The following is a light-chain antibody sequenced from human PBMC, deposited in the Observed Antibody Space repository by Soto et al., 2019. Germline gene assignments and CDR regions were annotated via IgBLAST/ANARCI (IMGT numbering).Light chain of an antibody. J-gene: IGKJ1*01. Sequence: DIQMTQSPSSLSASVGDRVTITCRASQSIGNYLNWYQQKPGRAPKLLIYAASTLQSGVPARFSGSGSGADCTLTISSLQPEDCATYYCQQCYTTRTFGQGTKVEI. CDR1: QSIGNY. V-gene: IGKV1-39*01. CDR3: QQCYTTRT. CDR2: AAS.